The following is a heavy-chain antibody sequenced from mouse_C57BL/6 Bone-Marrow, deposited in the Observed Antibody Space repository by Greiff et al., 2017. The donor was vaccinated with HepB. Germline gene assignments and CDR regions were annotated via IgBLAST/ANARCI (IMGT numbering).Heavy chain of an antibody. Sequence: VQLQQSGPGLVAPSQSLSITCTVSGFSLTSYAISWVRQPPGKGLEWLGVIWTGGGTNYNSALKSRLSISKDNSKSQVFLKMNSLQTDDTARYYCARDYYGSRGWYFDVWGTGTTVTVSS. CDR2: IWTGGGT. CDR3: ARDYYGSRGWYFDV. V-gene: IGHV2-9-1*01. CDR1: GFSLTSYA. D-gene: IGHD1-1*01. J-gene: IGHJ1*03.